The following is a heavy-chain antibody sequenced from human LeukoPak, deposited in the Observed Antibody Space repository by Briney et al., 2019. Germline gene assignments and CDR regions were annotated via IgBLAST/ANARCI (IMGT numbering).Heavy chain of an antibody. CDR2: INPSGGSP. Sequence: ASVKVSCKASGYTFTSYYMHWVRQAPGQGLEWMGIINPSGGSPTYVQKFQGRVTMARDMSTSTVYMELSSLRSEDTAVYYCARDRSSYGSCYHGFFDYWGQGTLVTVSS. V-gene: IGHV1-46*01. J-gene: IGHJ4*02. D-gene: IGHD2-15*01. CDR1: GYTFTSYY. CDR3: ARDRSSYGSCYHGFFDY.